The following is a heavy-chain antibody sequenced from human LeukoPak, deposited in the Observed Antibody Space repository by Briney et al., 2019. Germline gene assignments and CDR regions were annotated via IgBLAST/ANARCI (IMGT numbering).Heavy chain of an antibody. CDR1: GFTFDDYA. CDR2: ISWDGGST. D-gene: IGHD3-10*01. J-gene: IGHJ4*02. Sequence: GGSLRLSCAASGFTFDDYAMHWVRQAPGKGLEWVSLISWDGGSTYYADSVKGRFTISRDNSKNSLYLQMNSLRAEDTALYYCAKDIDALYGSGSYIDYWGQGTLVTVSS. V-gene: IGHV3-43D*03. CDR3: AKDIDALYGSGSYIDY.